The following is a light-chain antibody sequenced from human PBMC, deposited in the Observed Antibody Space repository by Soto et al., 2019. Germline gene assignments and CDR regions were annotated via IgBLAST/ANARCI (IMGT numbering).Light chain of an antibody. J-gene: IGKJ3*01. CDR3: QQYSSSPPEFT. V-gene: IGKV3-20*01. CDR2: GAS. CDR1: QSVSSTY. Sequence: EIVLTQSPGTLSLSPGERATLSCRASQSVSSTYLAWYQQKPGQAPRLLIYGASNRATGIPDRFSGSGSGTDFTLTISRLEPEDFAVYYCQQYSSSPPEFTFGPGTKVD.